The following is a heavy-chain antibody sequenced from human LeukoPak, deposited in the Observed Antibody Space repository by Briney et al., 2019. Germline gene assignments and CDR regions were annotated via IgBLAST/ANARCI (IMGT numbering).Heavy chain of an antibody. J-gene: IGHJ4*02. CDR3: ARHFGGSYYDDY. CDR2: IDPDDSYT. V-gene: IGHV5-10-1*01. D-gene: IGHD1-26*01. CDR1: GYSCTSYW. Sequence: GESLRISGKGAGYSCTSYWISWVRQMRGKGLEWMGRIDPDDSYTNYSPSFQGHVTISGDKSISTAYPQWSSLKASDTAMYYCARHFGGSYYDDYWGQGTLVSVSS.